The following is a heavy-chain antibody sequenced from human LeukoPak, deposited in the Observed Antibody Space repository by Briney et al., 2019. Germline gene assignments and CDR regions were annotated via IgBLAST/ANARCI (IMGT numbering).Heavy chain of an antibody. CDR1: GFTFSSYA. Sequence: GGSLRLSCAASGFTFSSYAMHWVRQAPGKGLEWVAVISYDGSNKYYADSVKGRFTISRDNSKNTLYLQMNSLRAEDTAVYYCARDEVVGATFGWFDPWGQGTLVTVSS. V-gene: IGHV3-30-3*01. CDR3: ARDEVVGATFGWFDP. CDR2: ISYDGSNK. J-gene: IGHJ5*02. D-gene: IGHD1-26*01.